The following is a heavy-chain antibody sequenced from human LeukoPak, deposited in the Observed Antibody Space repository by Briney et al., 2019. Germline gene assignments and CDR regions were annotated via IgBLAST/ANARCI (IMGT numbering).Heavy chain of an antibody. J-gene: IGHJ2*01. V-gene: IGHV4-34*01. CDR1: TGSFSGYS. CDR3: ARGVVVSGASMRYFDL. D-gene: IGHD2-2*01. CDR2: INHSGST. Sequence: PSETLSLTCAVYTGSFSGYSWSWIRQPPGKGLEWIGEINHSGSTNYNPSLKSRVTISVDTSKNQFSLKLSSVTAADTAVYYCARGVVVSGASMRYFDLWGRGTLVTVSS.